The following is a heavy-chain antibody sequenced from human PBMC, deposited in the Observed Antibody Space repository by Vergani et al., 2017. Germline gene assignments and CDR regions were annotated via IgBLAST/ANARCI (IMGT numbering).Heavy chain of an antibody. CDR1: GYTFTSYD. Sequence: QVQLVQSGAEVKKPGASVKVSCKASGYTFTSYDINWVRQATGQGLEWMGWMNPNSGNTGYAQKFQGRVTMTRNTSISTAYMELSSLRSEDTAVYYCARVLDSSGQYYFDYWGQGTLVTVSS. V-gene: IGHV1-8*01. CDR3: ARVLDSSGQYYFDY. CDR2: MNPNSGNT. D-gene: IGHD3-22*01. J-gene: IGHJ4*02.